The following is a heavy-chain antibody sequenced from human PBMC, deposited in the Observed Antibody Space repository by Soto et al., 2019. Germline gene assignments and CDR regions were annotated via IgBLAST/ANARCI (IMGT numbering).Heavy chain of an antibody. CDR2: ISSNSAYI. CDR3: ARGLNDILTGYALGYYYGMDV. Sequence: PGGSLRLSCAASGFTFRSFTMNWVRQAPGKGLEWVSTISSNSAYIYYTDALRGRFTISRDNAKNSLHLQMNSLRAEDTAVYYCARGLNDILTGYALGYYYGMDVWGQGTTVTVSS. D-gene: IGHD3-9*01. V-gene: IGHV3-21*04. J-gene: IGHJ6*02. CDR1: GFTFRSFT.